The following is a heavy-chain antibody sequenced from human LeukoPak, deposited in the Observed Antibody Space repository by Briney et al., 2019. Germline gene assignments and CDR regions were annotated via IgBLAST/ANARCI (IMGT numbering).Heavy chain of an antibody. J-gene: IGHJ6*03. CDR1: GFTVSSNY. CDR2: IYSGGST. Sequence: GALRLSCAASGFTVSSNYMSWVRQAPGKGLEWVSVIYSGGSTYYADSVKGRFTISRDNAKNSLYLQMNSLRDEDTAVYYCARDQQYYYYYMDVWGKGTTVSVSS. V-gene: IGHV3-66*01. CDR3: ARDQQYYYYYMDV.